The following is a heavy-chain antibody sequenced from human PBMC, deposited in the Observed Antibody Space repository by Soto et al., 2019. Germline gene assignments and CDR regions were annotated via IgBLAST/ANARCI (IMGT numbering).Heavy chain of an antibody. V-gene: IGHV3-23*01. D-gene: IGHD1-7*01. CDR1: GFTFVNYA. J-gene: IGHJ5*02. CDR3: AKDHRNLGWFAP. CDR2: LSGRGEDT. Sequence: EVQLLESGGGLVQPGGSLRLSCAASGFTFVNYAMHWLRQAPGKGLEWVSSLSGRGEDTYYGDTVKGRFTISRDNLKNILFLQMNSLRVEDTAIYFWAKDHRNLGWFAPWRQGNLVTVSS.